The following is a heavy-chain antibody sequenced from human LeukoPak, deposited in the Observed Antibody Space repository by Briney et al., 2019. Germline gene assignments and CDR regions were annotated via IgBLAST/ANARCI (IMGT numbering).Heavy chain of an antibody. D-gene: IGHD3-16*01. CDR2: IKQDGSEK. Sequence: GGSLRLSCAASGFTFSSYWMSWVRQAPGKGLEWVANIKQDGSEKYYVDSVKGRFTISRDNAKNTLYLQMNSLRAEDTAVYYCARVRWGGLYYFDYWGQGTLVTVSS. CDR3: ARVRWGGLYYFDY. CDR1: GFTFSSYW. J-gene: IGHJ4*02. V-gene: IGHV3-7*01.